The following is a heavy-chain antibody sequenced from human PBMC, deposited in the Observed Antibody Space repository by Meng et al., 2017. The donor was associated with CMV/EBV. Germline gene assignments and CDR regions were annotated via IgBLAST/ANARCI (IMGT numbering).Heavy chain of an antibody. V-gene: IGHV3-33*01. CDR1: GFTFSSYG. J-gene: IGHJ4*02. CDR3: ARAGIQIFGVVSIDY. D-gene: IGHD3-3*01. CDR2: IWYDGSNK. Sequence: GGSLRLSCAASGFTFSSYGMHWVRQAPGKGLEWVAVIWYDGSNKYYADSVKGRFTISRDNSKNTLYLQMNSLRAEDTAVYYCARAGIQIFGVVSIDYWGQGTLVTVSS.